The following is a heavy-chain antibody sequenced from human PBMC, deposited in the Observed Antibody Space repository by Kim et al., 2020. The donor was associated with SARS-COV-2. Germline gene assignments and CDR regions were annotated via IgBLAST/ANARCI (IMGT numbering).Heavy chain of an antibody. CDR3: ARVNNARPQGRFGLDY. CDR2: ISYDGSNK. Sequence: GGSLRLSCAASGFTFSSYGMHWVRQAPGKGLEWVAVISYDGSNKYYADSVKGRFTISRDNSKNTLYLQMNSLRAEDTAVYYCARVNNARPQGRFGLDYWGQGTLVT. V-gene: IGHV3-33*05. D-gene: IGHD3-10*01. CDR1: GFTFSSYG. J-gene: IGHJ4*02.